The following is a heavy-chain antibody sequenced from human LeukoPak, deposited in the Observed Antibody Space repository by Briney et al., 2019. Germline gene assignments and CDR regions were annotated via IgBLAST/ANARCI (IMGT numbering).Heavy chain of an antibody. CDR1: GFAFSDFG. Sequence: PGGSLRLSCVGSGFAFSDFGLHWVRQAPGKGLEWVTLISNDESQKYYVGSVKGRFTISRDNSKNTLYLHMNSLRAEDTAVYYCARETYGSGSYYFDYWGQGTLVTVSS. D-gene: IGHD3-10*01. CDR3: ARETYGSGSYYFDY. J-gene: IGHJ4*02. V-gene: IGHV3-30*03. CDR2: ISNDESQK.